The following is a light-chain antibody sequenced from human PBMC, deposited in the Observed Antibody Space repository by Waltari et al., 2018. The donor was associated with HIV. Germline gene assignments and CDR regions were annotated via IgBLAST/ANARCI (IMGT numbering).Light chain of an antibody. CDR1: SSHIGRNY. Sequence: QSVLTQPPSASGTPGQRVTISCSGSSSHIGRNYVCWYQQLPVTVPKLLIYRNNERPSGVPDRFSGSKSGTSASLAISGLRSEDEADYYCAAWDDSLSGLYVFGTGTKVTVL. CDR2: RNN. V-gene: IGLV1-47*01. J-gene: IGLJ1*01. CDR3: AAWDDSLSGLYV.